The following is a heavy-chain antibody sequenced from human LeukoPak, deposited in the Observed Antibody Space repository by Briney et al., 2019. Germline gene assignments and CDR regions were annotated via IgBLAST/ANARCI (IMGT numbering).Heavy chain of an antibody. CDR2: IKTDGSEK. Sequence: GGSLRLSCAASGFTFSNYWMSWVRQAPGKGLEWVANIKTDGSEKYYVDSVKGRFTISRDNPKNSLYLQMNSLRGEYTAIYYCARDVSVSGMDVWGQGTTVTVSS. CDR3: ARDVSVSGMDV. D-gene: IGHD5/OR15-5a*01. J-gene: IGHJ6*02. V-gene: IGHV3-7*01. CDR1: GFTFSNYW.